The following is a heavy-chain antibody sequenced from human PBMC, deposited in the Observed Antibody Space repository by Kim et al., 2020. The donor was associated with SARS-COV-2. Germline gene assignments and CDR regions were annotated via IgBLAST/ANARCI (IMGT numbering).Heavy chain of an antibody. D-gene: IGHD3-22*01. CDR1: GGSISSCGYY. V-gene: IGHV4-31*03. Sequence: SETLSLTCTVSGGSISSCGYYWSWIRQHPGKGLEWIGYIYYSGSTYYNPSLKSRVTISVDTSKNQFSLKLSSVTAADTAVYYCARQISGWLSGGQGWFDPWGQGTLVTVSS. J-gene: IGHJ5*02. CDR3: ARQISGWLSGGQGWFDP. CDR2: IYYSGST.